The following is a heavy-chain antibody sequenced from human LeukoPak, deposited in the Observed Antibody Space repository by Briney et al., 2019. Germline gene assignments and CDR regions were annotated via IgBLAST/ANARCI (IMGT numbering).Heavy chain of an antibody. J-gene: IGHJ4*02. CDR1: GFTFSSYA. D-gene: IGHD3-10*01. CDR3: TRLYDGSGTYYNGDY. Sequence: GGSLRLSCAASGFTFSSYAMSWVRQAPGKGLEWVSAISGSGGSTYYADSVKGRFTISRDNSKNTLYLQMNSLKTEDTAVYYCTRLYDGSGTYYNGDYWGQGTLVTVSS. CDR2: ISGSGGST. V-gene: IGHV3-23*01.